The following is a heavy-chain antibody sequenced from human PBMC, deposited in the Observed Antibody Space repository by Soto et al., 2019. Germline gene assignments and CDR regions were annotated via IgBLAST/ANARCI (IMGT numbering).Heavy chain of an antibody. CDR2: MNPNSGDT. V-gene: IGHV1-8*01. J-gene: IGHJ4*02. CDR1: GYTFTSYE. Sequence: QVQLVQSGAEVKKPGASVKVSCRASGYTFTSYEINWVRQATGQGLEWMGWMNPNSGDTGYAQKFQGRVTMTRNTSISTAYMELSSLRSEDTAVYYCARGELLWFGELLRWGQGTLVTVSS. CDR3: ARGELLWFGELLR. D-gene: IGHD3-10*01.